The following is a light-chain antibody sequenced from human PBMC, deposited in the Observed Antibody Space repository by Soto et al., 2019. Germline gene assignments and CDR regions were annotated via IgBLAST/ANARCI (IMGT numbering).Light chain of an antibody. CDR2: GAS. Sequence: EIVLSQSPGTLSLSLGERATLSFSATQSVSNSYLAWYQQKPGQAPRLLIYGASRRATGIPDRFSGSGSGTDFTLTISRLEPEDFAVYYCQQYGISPSWTFGQGTKVDIK. V-gene: IGKV3-20*01. CDR3: QQYGISPSWT. CDR1: QSVSNSY. J-gene: IGKJ1*01.